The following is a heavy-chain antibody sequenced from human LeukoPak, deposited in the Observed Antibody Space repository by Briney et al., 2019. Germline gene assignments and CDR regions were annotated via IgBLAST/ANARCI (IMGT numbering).Heavy chain of an antibody. Sequence: GGSLRLSCAASGFTFNKYAMSWVRQAPGKGLEWVSTISGSGESIYYEDSVKGRFTISRDNSKNTLSLQMNSLRAEDTAVYYCAKDQYCTSTSCYVGYWGQGTLVTVSS. CDR1: GFTFNKYA. J-gene: IGHJ4*02. CDR2: ISGSGESI. D-gene: IGHD2-2*01. V-gene: IGHV3-23*01. CDR3: AKDQYCTSTSCYVGY.